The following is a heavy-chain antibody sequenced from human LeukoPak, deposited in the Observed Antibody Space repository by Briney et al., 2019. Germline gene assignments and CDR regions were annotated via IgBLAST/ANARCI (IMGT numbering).Heavy chain of an antibody. CDR2: ISGSGGST. CDR3: AADSGSYTFDY. Sequence: SGGSLKLSCAASGFTFSSYAMSWVRQAPGKGLEWVSAISGSGGSTYYADSVKGRFTIPRDNSKNTLYLQMNSLRAEDTAVYYCAADSGSYTFDYWGQGTLVTVSS. CDR1: GFTFSSYA. D-gene: IGHD1-26*01. V-gene: IGHV3-23*01. J-gene: IGHJ4*02.